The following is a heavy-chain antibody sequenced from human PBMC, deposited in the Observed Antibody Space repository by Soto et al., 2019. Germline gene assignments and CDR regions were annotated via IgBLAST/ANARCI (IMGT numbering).Heavy chain of an antibody. J-gene: IGHJ6*02. V-gene: IGHV4-34*01. CDR2: INHSGST. CDR3: ARSIAGRRPYFYYYHGMDV. D-gene: IGHD6-6*01. Sequence: LSLTCTVYAGSFSGYYWNWIRQPPGKGLEWIGEINHSGSTNFNPSLRSRVTISVDTSKNQFSLKLNSVTAADTAVYNCARSIAGRRPYFYYYHGMDVWGQGTSVTVSS. CDR1: AGSFSGYY.